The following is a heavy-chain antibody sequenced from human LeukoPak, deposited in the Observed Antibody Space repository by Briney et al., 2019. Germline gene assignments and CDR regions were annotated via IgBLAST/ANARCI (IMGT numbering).Heavy chain of an antibody. V-gene: IGHV3-7*01. J-gene: IGHJ4*02. Sequence: QAGGSLRLSCAASGFTLSSYWMSWVRRAPGKGLEWVANIKKDGSEKYYVDSVKGRFTISRDNAKNSLYLQMNSLRAEDTAVYYCARDLYRIVVVPHYFDYWGQGTLVTVSS. CDR1: GFTLSSYW. D-gene: IGHD3-22*01. CDR2: IKKDGSEK. CDR3: ARDLYRIVVVPHYFDY.